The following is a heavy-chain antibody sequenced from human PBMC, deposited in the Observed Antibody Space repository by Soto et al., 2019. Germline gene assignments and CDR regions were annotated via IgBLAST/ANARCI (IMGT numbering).Heavy chain of an antibody. J-gene: IGHJ4*02. CDR1: GFTFSSYA. Sequence: GGSLRLSWAASGFTFSSYAMSWVRQAPGKGLEWVSAISGSGGSTYYADSVKGRFTISRDNSKNTLYLQMNSLRAEDTAVYYCAKVPQWYYYDSSGYYRVYWRQGTLVTVSS. V-gene: IGHV3-23*01. CDR2: ISGSGGST. CDR3: AKVPQWYYYDSSGYYRVY. D-gene: IGHD3-22*01.